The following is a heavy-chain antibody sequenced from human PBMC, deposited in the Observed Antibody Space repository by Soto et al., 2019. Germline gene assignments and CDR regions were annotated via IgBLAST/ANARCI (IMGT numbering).Heavy chain of an antibody. CDR1: GYTFTVYY. CDR3: ARDLAKGGVSAGFDY. V-gene: IGHV1-2*02. D-gene: IGHD2-8*01. J-gene: IGHJ4*02. CDR2: INPKSGGT. Sequence: QVQLVQSGAEVKKPGASVNVSCKASGYTFTVYYMPWVRQAPGQGLEWMGWINPKSGGTMYPQKFQGRVTMTWDTSISTAYMALTSLRSDDTAVYYCARDLAKGGVSAGFDYWGQGTLVTVSS.